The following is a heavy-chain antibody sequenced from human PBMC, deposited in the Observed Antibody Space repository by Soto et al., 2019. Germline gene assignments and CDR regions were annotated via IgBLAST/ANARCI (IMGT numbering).Heavy chain of an antibody. CDR2: IYYTGST. Sequence: PSETLSLTCTVSGGSISSGGFHWSWIRQHPGKGLEWIGYIYYTGSTYYNPSLKSRVTITVDTSKKQFSLKLNSVNAADTAVYYCARETSVRLFDYWGQGTLVTVSS. V-gene: IGHV4-31*03. CDR1: GGSISSGGFH. CDR3: ARETSVRLFDY. J-gene: IGHJ4*02.